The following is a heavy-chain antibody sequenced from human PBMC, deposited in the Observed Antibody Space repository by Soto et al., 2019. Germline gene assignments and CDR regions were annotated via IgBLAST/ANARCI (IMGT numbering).Heavy chain of an antibody. CDR2: IYYSGST. J-gene: IGHJ4*02. V-gene: IGHV4-59*01. CDR3: ARDLPFDY. CDR1: GGSISSYY. Sequence: SETLSLTCTVSGGSISSYYWSWIRQPPGKGLEWIGYIYYSGSTNYNPSLKSRVTISVDTSKNQFSLKLSSVTAADTAVYYCARDLPFDYWGQGTLVTVSS.